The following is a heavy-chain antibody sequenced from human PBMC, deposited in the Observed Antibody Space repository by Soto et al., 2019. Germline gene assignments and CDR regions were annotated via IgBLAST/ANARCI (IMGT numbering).Heavy chain of an antibody. Sequence: ASVKVSCKASGYSFTSYGISWVRQAPGQGLEWMGWISAYNGNTNYEQKLQGRVTMTTDTSTSTAYMELRSLRSDDTAVYYCARVRCSSTSCYFGEDYCNYGLDFWGQGTTVTVSS. J-gene: IGHJ6*02. CDR3: ARVRCSSTSCYFGEDYCNYGLDF. D-gene: IGHD2-2*01. CDR2: ISAYNGNT. CDR1: GYSFTSYG. V-gene: IGHV1-18*04.